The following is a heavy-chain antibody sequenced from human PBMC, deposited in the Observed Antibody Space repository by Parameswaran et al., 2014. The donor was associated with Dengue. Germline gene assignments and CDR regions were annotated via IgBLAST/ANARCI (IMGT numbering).Heavy chain of an antibody. CDR2: IYYSGST. J-gene: IGHJ4*02. Sequence: RWIRQPPGKGLEWIGYIYYSGSTYYNPSLKSRVTISVDTSKNQFSLKLSSVTAADTAVYYCARVRAPGIAAAGPSFDYWGQGTLVTVSS. D-gene: IGHD6-13*01. V-gene: IGHV4-31*02. CDR3: ARVRAPGIAAAGPSFDY.